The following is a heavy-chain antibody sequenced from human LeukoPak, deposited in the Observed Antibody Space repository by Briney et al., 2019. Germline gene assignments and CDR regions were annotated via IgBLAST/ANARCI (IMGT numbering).Heavy chain of an antibody. V-gene: IGHV3-23*01. Sequence: GGSLRLSCAASGFTFSSYAMSWVRQAPGKGLEWVSAISGGGSSTYYADSVKGRFTISRDNSKNTVDLQMNSLRAADTAVYYCAKPQYSTRWYYFDYWGQGTLVTVSS. CDR3: AKPQYSTRWYYFDY. J-gene: IGHJ4*02. CDR2: ISGGGSST. D-gene: IGHD6-13*01. CDR1: GFTFSSYA.